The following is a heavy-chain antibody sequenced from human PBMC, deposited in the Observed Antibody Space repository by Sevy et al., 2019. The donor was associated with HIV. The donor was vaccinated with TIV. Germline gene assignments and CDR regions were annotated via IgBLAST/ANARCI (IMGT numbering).Heavy chain of an antibody. V-gene: IGHV3-30*02. D-gene: IGHD4-4*01. CDR1: GFTFNFHG. CDR3: ARETDNSARWLDP. Sequence: GGSLRLSCAASGFTFNFHGMHWVRQAPGKGLEWVAFIWHDGSNKYMADSVKGRFTISRDNSMNTLFLQMNSLTVEDTAVDYCARETDNSARWLDPWGQGTLVTVSS. CDR2: IWHDGSNK. J-gene: IGHJ5*02.